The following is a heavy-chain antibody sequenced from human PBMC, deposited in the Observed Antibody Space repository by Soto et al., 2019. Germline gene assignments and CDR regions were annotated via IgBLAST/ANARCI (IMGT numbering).Heavy chain of an antibody. J-gene: IGHJ6*02. CDR2: ISGSGGST. CDR3: AKDGEDIVVVVPYYYYGMDV. V-gene: IGHV3-23*01. Sequence: GGSLRLSCAASGFTFSSYAMSWVRQAPGKGLEWVSAISGSGGSTYYADSVKGRFTISRDNSKNTLYLQMNSLRAEDTAVYYCAKDGEDIVVVVPYYYYGMDVWGQGTTVTVSS. D-gene: IGHD2-15*01. CDR1: GFTFSSYA.